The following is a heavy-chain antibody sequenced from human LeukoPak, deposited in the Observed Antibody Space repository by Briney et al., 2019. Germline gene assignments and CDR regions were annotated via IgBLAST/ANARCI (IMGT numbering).Heavy chain of an antibody. CDR3: ARVASSGYYWGLGGDY. Sequence: SETLSLTCTVSGGSISSSSYYWGWIRQPPGKGLEWIGSIYYSGSTYYNPSLKSRVTISADTSKNQFSLKLSSVTAADTAVYYCARVASSGYYWGLGGDYWGQGTLVTVSS. CDR2: IYYSGST. V-gene: IGHV4-39*07. CDR1: GGSISSSSYY. J-gene: IGHJ4*02. D-gene: IGHD3-22*01.